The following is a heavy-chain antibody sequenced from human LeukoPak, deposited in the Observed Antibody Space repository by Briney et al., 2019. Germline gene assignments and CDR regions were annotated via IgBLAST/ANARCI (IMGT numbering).Heavy chain of an antibody. CDR2: ISTYNGNT. V-gene: IGHV1-18*01. D-gene: IGHD5-18*01. CDR3: ARSKQGRGYSYGPLFDC. J-gene: IGHJ4*02. CDR1: GYTFSSYG. Sequence: ASVKVSCKASGYTFSSYGISWVRQAPGQGVEWMGWISTYNGNTNYAQKLQGRVTMTRDTSISTAYMELSRLRSDDTAVYYCARSKQGRGYSYGPLFDCWGQGTLVTVSS.